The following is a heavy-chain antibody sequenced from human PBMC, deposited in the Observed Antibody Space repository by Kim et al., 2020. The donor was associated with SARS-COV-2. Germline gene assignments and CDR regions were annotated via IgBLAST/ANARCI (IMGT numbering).Heavy chain of an antibody. CDR2: INHSGST. CDR1: GGSFSGYY. D-gene: IGHD3-10*01. Sequence: SETLSLTCAVYGGSFSGYYWSWIRQPPGKGLEWIGEINHSGSTNYNPSLKSRVTISVDTSKNQFSLKLSSVTAADTAVYYCARGRTLLLWFGEYYFDYWGQGTLVTVSS. V-gene: IGHV4-34*01. CDR3: ARGRTLLLWFGEYYFDY. J-gene: IGHJ4*02.